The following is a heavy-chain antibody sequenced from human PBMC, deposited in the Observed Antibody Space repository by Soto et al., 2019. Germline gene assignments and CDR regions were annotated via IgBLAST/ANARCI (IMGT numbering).Heavy chain of an antibody. J-gene: IGHJ4*02. V-gene: IGHV4-59*01. Sequence: SETLSLTCTVSGGSISSYYWSWIRQPPGKGLEWIGYIYYSGSTNYNPSLKSRVTISVDTSKNQFSLKLSSVTAADTAVYYCARFINWGSFVGGYFDYWGQGTLVTVSS. CDR3: ARFINWGSFVGGYFDY. CDR2: IYYSGST. CDR1: GGSISSYY. D-gene: IGHD7-27*01.